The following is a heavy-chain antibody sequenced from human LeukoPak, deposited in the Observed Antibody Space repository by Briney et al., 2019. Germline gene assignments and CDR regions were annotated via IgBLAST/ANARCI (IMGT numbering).Heavy chain of an antibody. V-gene: IGHV1-2*02. D-gene: IGHD2-2*02. CDR2: LNPNSGGT. CDR3: ARRPYYCSSTSCYTWSYYDFWSGYRNRDAFDI. J-gene: IGHJ3*02. CDR1: GYTFTGYY. Sequence: ASVKVSCKASGYTFTGYYMHWVRQAPGQGLEWMGWLNPNSGGTNYAQKFQGRVTMTRDMSISTAYMELTRLRSDDTAVYYCARRPYYCSSTSCYTWSYYDFWSGYRNRDAFDIWGQGTMVTVSS.